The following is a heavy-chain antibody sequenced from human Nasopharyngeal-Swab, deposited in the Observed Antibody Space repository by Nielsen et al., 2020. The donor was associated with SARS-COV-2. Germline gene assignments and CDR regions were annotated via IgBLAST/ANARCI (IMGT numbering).Heavy chain of an antibody. D-gene: IGHD3-22*01. Sequence: ASVKVSCKASGGTFSSYAISWVRQAPAQGPEWMGWISPSPYSGDPNYAQKNQGRVTVTTDTSTSTAYMELRSLRSDDTAVYYCARVGRTSGYWEIGAFDIWGQGTMVTVSS. CDR2: ISPSPYSGDP. CDR3: ARVGRTSGYWEIGAFDI. J-gene: IGHJ3*02. CDR1: GGTFSSYA. V-gene: IGHV1-18*01.